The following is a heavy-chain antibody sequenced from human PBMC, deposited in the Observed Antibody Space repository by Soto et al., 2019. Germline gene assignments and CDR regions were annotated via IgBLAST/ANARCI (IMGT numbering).Heavy chain of an antibody. V-gene: IGHV1-69*13. CDR2: IIPIFGTA. CDR1: GGTFSSYA. CDR3: ASNPRLVEGELPQLYYFGY. D-gene: IGHD1-26*01. Sequence: ASVKVSCKASGGTFSSYAISWVRQAPGQGLEWMGGIIPIFGTANYAQKFQGRVTITADESTSTAYMELSSLRSEDTAVYYCASNPRLVEGELPQLYYFGYWGQGTLVTVSS. J-gene: IGHJ4*02.